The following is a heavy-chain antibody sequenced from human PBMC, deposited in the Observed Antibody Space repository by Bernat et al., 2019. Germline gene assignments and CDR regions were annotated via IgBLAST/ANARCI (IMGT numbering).Heavy chain of an antibody. CDR3: AKEDYGGGVNWFDP. CDR2: ISSGGTYI. J-gene: IGHJ5*02. V-gene: IGHV3-21*01. D-gene: IGHD4-23*01. Sequence: EVQLVESGGGLVKPGGSLRLSCAASGFTFSSYNMNWVRQAPGKGLEWVSSISSGGTYIYYADSVKGRFTIPRVNAKNSLYLQMNSLRADDTAVYYCAKEDYGGGVNWFDPWGQGTLVTVSS. CDR1: GFTFSSYN.